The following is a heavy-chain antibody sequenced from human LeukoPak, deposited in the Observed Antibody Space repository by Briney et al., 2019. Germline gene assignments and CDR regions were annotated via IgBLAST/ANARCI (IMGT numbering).Heavy chain of an antibody. CDR2: INHSGST. Sequence: SETLSLTCAVYGGSFSGYYWSWIRQPPGKGLEWIGEINHSGSTNYNPSLKSRVTISVDTSKNQFSLKLSSVTAADTAVYYCARNGFTTAAFDIWGQGTMVTVSS. D-gene: IGHD3-22*01. CDR3: ARNGFTTAAFDI. V-gene: IGHV4-34*01. CDR1: GGSFSGYY. J-gene: IGHJ3*02.